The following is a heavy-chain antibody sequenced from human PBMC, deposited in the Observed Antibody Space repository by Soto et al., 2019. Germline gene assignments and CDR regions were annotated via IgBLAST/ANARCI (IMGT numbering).Heavy chain of an antibody. V-gene: IGHV1-2*04. CDR1: GHTFTGYY. D-gene: IGHD2-2*02. CDR2: INPNSGGT. J-gene: IGHJ6*02. CDR3: ARGTSTTCYTCHYYGMDI. Sequence: ASVKVSCKASGHTFTGYYMHWVRQAPGQGLEWMGWINPNSGGTNYAQKFQGWVTMTRDTSTSTVYMELSRLKSDDTAVYYCARGTSTTCYTCHYYGMDIWGQGTTVTVSS.